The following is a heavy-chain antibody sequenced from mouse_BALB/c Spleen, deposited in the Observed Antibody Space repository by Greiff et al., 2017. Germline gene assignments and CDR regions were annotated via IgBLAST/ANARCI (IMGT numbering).Heavy chain of an antibody. CDR3: AREGKEKLGGYFDY. V-gene: IGHV1-82*01. Sequence: QVQLQQSGPELVKPGASVKISCKASGYAFSSSWMNWVKQRPGQGLEWIGRIYPGDGDTNYNGKFKGKATLTADKSSSTAYMQLSSLTSVDSAVYFCAREGKEKLGGYFDYWGQGTTLTVSS. CDR2: IYPGDGDT. CDR1: GYAFSSSW. J-gene: IGHJ2*01. D-gene: IGHD4-1*01.